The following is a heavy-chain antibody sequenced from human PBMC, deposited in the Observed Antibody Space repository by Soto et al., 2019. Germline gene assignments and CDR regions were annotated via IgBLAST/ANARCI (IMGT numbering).Heavy chain of an antibody. J-gene: IGHJ4*02. CDR2: ISGSGGST. CDR1: GFTFSSYA. V-gene: IGHV3-23*01. D-gene: IGHD2-2*02. Sequence: PGGSLRLSCAASGFTFSSYAMSWVRQAPGKGLEWVSAISGSGGSTYYADSVKGRFTISRDNSKNTLYLQMNSLRAEDTAVYYCANSFVVVPAAIFDYWAQRTLVTVSS. CDR3: ANSFVVVPAAIFDY.